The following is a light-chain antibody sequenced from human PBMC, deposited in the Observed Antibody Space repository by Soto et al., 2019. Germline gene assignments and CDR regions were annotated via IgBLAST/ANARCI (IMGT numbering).Light chain of an antibody. CDR3: QQYGTSPFT. Sequence: EIVLTQSPGTLSLSPGERATLSCRASQSVSSNYLAWYQQRPGQAPRLLIYEASSRATGIPDRFSGSGSGADFTLTISRPETEDFAVYYCQQYGTSPFTFAGGTKVEIK. CDR2: EAS. J-gene: IGKJ4*01. V-gene: IGKV3-20*01. CDR1: QSVSSNY.